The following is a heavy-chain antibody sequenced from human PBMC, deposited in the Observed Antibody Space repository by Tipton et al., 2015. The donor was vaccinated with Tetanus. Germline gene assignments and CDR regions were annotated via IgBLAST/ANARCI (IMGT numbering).Heavy chain of an antibody. CDR3: ARRYYYDSSGDFPGIDY. D-gene: IGHD3-22*01. V-gene: IGHV3-30*04. Sequence: SLRLSCAASGFTFSSYAMHWVRQAPGKGLEWVAVISHDGSDKYYADSVKGRFTISRDNSKNTLYLQMNSLRAEDTAVFYCARRYYYDSSGDFPGIDYWGQGTLVTVSS. J-gene: IGHJ4*02. CDR2: ISHDGSDK. CDR1: GFTFSSYA.